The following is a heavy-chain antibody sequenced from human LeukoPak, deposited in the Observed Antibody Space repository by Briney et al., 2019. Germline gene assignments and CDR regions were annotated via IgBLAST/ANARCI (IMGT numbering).Heavy chain of an antibody. D-gene: IGHD3-16*02. CDR2: INPSGGST. J-gene: IGHJ3*02. CDR1: GYTFTSYY. V-gene: IGHV1-46*01. Sequence: AASVKVSCKASGYTFTSYYMHWVRQAPGQGLEWMGIINPSGGSTSYAQKFQGRVTMTRDTSTSTVYMELSSLRSEDTAVYYCAREDDYVWGSYRYAFDIWGQGTMVTVSS. CDR3: AREDDYVWGSYRYAFDI.